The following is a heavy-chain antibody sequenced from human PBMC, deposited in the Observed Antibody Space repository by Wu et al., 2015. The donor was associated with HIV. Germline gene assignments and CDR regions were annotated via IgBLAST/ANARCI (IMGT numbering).Heavy chain of an antibody. Sequence: QVHLEQSGAEVKKPGASVRISCQTSGYTFTAHYIHWVRQAPGQGLEWMGGIIPLFETANYAQKFQGRVTITTDESTRTAYMEVRRLTSEDTAVYYCATEPIGRLYGLDVWGQGTTVTVSS. CDR1: GYTFTAHY. CDR3: ATEPIGRLYGLDV. D-gene: IGHD3-22*01. J-gene: IGHJ6*02. V-gene: IGHV1-69*05. CDR2: IIPLFETA.